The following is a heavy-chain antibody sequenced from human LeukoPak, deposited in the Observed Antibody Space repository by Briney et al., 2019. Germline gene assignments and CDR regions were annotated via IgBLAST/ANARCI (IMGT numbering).Heavy chain of an antibody. J-gene: IGHJ5*02. V-gene: IGHV3-21*04. CDR1: GFAISDYS. CDR3: ARSQWNPGKTTQTT. CDR2: IYSSSDYI. D-gene: IGHD1-1*01. Sequence: GGSLRLSCAASGFAISDYSMNWVRQVPGKGLEWVSLIYSSSDYIYYADSVKGRFTISRDNAKNSLYLQMNSLRAEDTAVYYCARSQWNPGKTTQTTWGQGTLVTVSS.